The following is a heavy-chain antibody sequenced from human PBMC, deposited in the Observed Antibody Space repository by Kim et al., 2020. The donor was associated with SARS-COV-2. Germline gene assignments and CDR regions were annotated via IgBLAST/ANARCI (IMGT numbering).Heavy chain of an antibody. CDR3: AKDRGYDSSGGEAFDI. J-gene: IGHJ3*02. Sequence: GGSLRLSCAASGFTFDDYAMHWVRQAPGKGLEWVSGISWNSGSIGYADSVKGRFTISRDNAKNSLYLQMNSLRAEDTALYYCAKDRGYDSSGGEAFDIWGQGTMVTVSS. CDR1: GFTFDDYA. CDR2: ISWNSGSI. D-gene: IGHD3-22*01. V-gene: IGHV3-9*01.